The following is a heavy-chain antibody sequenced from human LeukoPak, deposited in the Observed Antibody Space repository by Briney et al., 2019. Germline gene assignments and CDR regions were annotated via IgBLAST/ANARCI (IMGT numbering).Heavy chain of an antibody. J-gene: IGHJ6*03. CDR2: INPNSGGI. CDR3: ARDQHYDFWSGYSYSYYMDV. CDR1: GYTFTGSY. D-gene: IGHD3-3*01. V-gene: IGHV1-2*02. Sequence: ASVTVSYKASGYTFTGSYMLWVRQAPGQGLEWMGWINPNSGGINYAQKFQGRVTMTRDTSISTAYMELSRLRSDDTAAYYCARDQHYDFWSGYSYSYYMDVWGKGTTVTVSS.